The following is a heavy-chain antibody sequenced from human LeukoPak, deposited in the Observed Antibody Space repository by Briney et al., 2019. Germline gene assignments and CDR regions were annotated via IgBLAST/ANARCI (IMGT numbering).Heavy chain of an antibody. CDR3: ARRTAVNYYYMDV. CDR1: GVSISTYY. D-gene: IGHD4-11*01. J-gene: IGHJ6*03. Sequence: SETLSLTCTVSGVSISTYYWTWIRQPPGKRLEWIGYIYASGGTNYNPSLTSRVTMSIDTSKNQFSLKLSSVTAADTAVYYCARRTAVNYYYMDVWGKGTTVTVSS. V-gene: IGHV4-4*09. CDR2: IYASGGT.